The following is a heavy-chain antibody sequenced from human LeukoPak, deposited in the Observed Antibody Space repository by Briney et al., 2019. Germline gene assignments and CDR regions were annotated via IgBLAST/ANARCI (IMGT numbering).Heavy chain of an antibody. Sequence: SETLSLTCTVSGGPISSYYWSWIRQPPGKGLEWIGYIYYSGSTNYNPSLKSRVTISVDTSKNQFSLKLSSVTAADTAVYYCARGVYGAYFDYWGQGTLVTVSS. CDR2: IYYSGST. V-gene: IGHV4-59*01. CDR3: ARGVYGAYFDY. J-gene: IGHJ4*02. CDR1: GGPISSYY. D-gene: IGHD4-17*01.